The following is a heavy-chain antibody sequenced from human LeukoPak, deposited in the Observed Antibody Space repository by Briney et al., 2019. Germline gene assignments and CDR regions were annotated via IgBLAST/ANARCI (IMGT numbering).Heavy chain of an antibody. CDR3: ASEKGRGYTDGAFDI. D-gene: IGHD1-1*01. J-gene: IGHJ3*02. CDR2: INPSGGST. Sequence: ASVKVSCKASGYTFTSYYMHWVRQAPGQGLEWMGIINPSGGSTSYAQKFQGRVTMTRDTSTSTVYMELSSLRSEDTAVYYCASEKGRGYTDGAFDIWGQGTMVTVSS. V-gene: IGHV1-46*01. CDR1: GYTFTSYY.